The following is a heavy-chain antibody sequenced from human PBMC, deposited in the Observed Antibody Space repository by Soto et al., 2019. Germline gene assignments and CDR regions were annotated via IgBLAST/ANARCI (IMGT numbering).Heavy chain of an antibody. Sequence: GGSLRLSCAASGFTFSSYGMHWVRQAPGKGLEWVAVIWYDGSNKYYADSVKGRFTISRDNSKNTLYLQMNSLRAEDTAVYYCARAAPYYYDSSGYIDYWGQGTLVTVSS. CDR3: ARAAPYYYDSSGYIDY. CDR1: GFTFSSYG. V-gene: IGHV3-33*01. J-gene: IGHJ4*02. D-gene: IGHD3-22*01. CDR2: IWYDGSNK.